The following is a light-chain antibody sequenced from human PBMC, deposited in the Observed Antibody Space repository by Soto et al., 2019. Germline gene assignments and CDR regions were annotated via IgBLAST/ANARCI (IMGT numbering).Light chain of an antibody. CDR1: QSVSNY. CDR2: GAS. V-gene: IGKV3-15*01. Sequence: DIVLTQSPATLSLSPVERATLSCRAIQSVSNYLAWYQQKPGQAPRLLIYGASTRATGIPARFSGSGSGTEFTLTISSLQSEDFAVYYCQQYNNWPPAWPFGPGTQVDI. CDR3: QQYNNWPPAWP. J-gene: IGKJ1*01.